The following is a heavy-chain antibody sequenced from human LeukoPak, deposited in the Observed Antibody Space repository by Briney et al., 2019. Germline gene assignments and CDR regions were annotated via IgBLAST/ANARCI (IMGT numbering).Heavy chain of an antibody. D-gene: IGHD3-10*01. CDR3: AKSFFPGGSSFTFDI. V-gene: IGHV3-23*01. CDR1: GFTFGSYA. CDR2: ISDSGVNT. Sequence: PGGSLRLSCAASGFTFGSYAMTWVRQAPRKGLEWVSSISDSGVNTYYADSVKGRSTISRDNSKNTLYLQMNSLRAEDTAVYYCAKSFFPGGSSFTFDIWGQGTLVTVSS. J-gene: IGHJ3*02.